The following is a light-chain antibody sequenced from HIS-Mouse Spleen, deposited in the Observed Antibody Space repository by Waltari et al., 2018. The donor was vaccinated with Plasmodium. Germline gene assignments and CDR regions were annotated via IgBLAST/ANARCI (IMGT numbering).Light chain of an antibody. Sequence: NFMLTQPHSVSESPGKTVTISCTRSSGSIASNYVQWDQQRPGSDPATLTYEDNQRPSGVPDWFSGSNDSSSSSASLTSSGLKTEYEADYYCQSYDSSNWVFGGGTKLTVL. J-gene: IGLJ3*02. CDR1: SGSIASNY. CDR2: EDN. V-gene: IGLV6-57*04. CDR3: QSYDSSNWV.